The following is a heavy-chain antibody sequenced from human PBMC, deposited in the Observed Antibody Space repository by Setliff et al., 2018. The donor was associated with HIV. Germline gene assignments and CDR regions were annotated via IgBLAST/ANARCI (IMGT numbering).Heavy chain of an antibody. V-gene: IGHV3-21*01. D-gene: IGHD1-26*01. CDR1: GFNFNTYS. CDR2: ISSSGTYI. Sequence: LRLSCAASGFNFNTYSMSWVRQAPGKGLEWVSSISSSGTYIHYADSVKGRFTISRDNAKNSLYLQMNSLRAEDTAVYYCARDRVVGATLDPLDLWGQGTMVTVSS. J-gene: IGHJ3*01. CDR3: ARDRVVGATLDPLDL.